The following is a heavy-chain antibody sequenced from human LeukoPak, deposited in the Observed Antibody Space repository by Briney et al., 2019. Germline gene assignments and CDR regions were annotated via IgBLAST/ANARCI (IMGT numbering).Heavy chain of an antibody. CDR1: GYTFTGNY. J-gene: IGHJ4*02. Sequence: ASVKVSCKASGYTFTGNYIHWVRQAPGQGLEWMGWINPNSGGTNYAQKFLGRVTMTRDTSISTAYMELSRLTSDDTAVYYCARDRDGVPGGYGAQGGYWGQGTLVTVSS. CDR3: ARDRDGVPGGYGAQGGY. CDR2: INPNSGGT. V-gene: IGHV1-2*02. D-gene: IGHD4-17*01.